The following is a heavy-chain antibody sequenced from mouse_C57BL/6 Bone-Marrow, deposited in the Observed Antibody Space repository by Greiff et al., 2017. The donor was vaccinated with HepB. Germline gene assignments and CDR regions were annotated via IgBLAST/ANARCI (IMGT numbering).Heavy chain of an antibody. V-gene: IGHV5-6*01. CDR3: ARKGDYYGSSYPFAY. D-gene: IGHD1-1*01. Sequence: DVQLVESGGDLVKPGGSLKLSCAASGFTFSSYGMSWVRQTPDKRLEWVATISSGGSYTYYPDSVKGRFTISRDNAKNTLYLQMSSLKSEDTAMYYCARKGDYYGSSYPFAYWGQGTLVTVSA. J-gene: IGHJ3*01. CDR1: GFTFSSYG. CDR2: ISSGGSYT.